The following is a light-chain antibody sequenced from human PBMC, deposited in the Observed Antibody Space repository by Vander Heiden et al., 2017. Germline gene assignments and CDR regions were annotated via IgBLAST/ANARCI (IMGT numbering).Light chain of an antibody. CDR3: QQSYSTPPT. CDR2: AAS. CDR1: QSISSY. Sequence: DIKMPQSPSSLSASVGDRVTITCRASQSISSYLNWYQQKPGKAPKLLIYAASSLQSGVPSRFSGSGSGTDFTLTISSLQPEDFVTYYCQQSYSTPPTFGQGTKVEIK. J-gene: IGKJ1*01. V-gene: IGKV1-39*01.